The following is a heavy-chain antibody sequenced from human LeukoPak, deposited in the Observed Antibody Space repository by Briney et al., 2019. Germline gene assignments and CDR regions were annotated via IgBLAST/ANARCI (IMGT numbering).Heavy chain of an antibody. D-gene: IGHD4-17*01. V-gene: IGHV4-39*01. Sequence: SETLSLTCTVSGGSISSSSYCWGWIRQPPGKGLEWIGSIYYSGSTYYNPSLKSRVTISVDTSKNQFSLKLSSVTAADTAVYYCARSTYGDYVFDIWGQGTMVTVSS. CDR3: ARSTYGDYVFDI. CDR1: GGSISSSSYC. J-gene: IGHJ3*02. CDR2: IYYSGST.